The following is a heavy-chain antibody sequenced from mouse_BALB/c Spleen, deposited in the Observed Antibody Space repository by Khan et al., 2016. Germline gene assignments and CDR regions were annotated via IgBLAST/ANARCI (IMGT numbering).Heavy chain of an antibody. D-gene: IGHD1-1*01. CDR2: INTETTEP. V-gene: IGHV9-2-1*01. Sequence: QIQLVQSGPELKKPGETVKISCKASGYTFTDSSFHWVKQAPGKGLKWMGWINTETTEPTYADDFKGRFAFSLETSASTAYLQINNLKNEDTATXFWSIYYHGSRYFDVWGAGTTVTVSS. CDR1: GYTFTDSS. CDR3: SIYYHGSRYFDV. J-gene: IGHJ1*01.